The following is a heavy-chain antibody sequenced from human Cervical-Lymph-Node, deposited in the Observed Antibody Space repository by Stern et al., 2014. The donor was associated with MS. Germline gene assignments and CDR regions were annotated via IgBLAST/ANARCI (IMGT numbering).Heavy chain of an antibody. V-gene: IGHV4-61*02. Sequence: VHLVESGPRLVKPSQTLSLTCTVSGGSIRSGGFYCTWVRQPAGKGPEWIGRMYATGGSTYNPSLQRRAPIAVDTTKTKFPLTLRSVTAADTAIYYCVRDHDYYGMDVWGQGTTVTVSS. J-gene: IGHJ6*02. CDR1: GGSIRSGGFY. CDR2: MYATGGS. CDR3: VRDHDYYGMDV.